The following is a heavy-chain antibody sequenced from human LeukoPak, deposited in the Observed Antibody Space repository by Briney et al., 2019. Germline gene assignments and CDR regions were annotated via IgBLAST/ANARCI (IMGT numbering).Heavy chain of an antibody. CDR1: GYTFTDYY. CDR3: ARVRFKQQLDFDY. V-gene: IGHV1-2*02. Sequence: ASVKVSCKASGYTFTDYYIHWVRQAPGQGLEWMGWINPNSGGTNYAQKFQGRVTMTRDTSISTAYMELSRLRSDDTAVYYCARVRFKQQLDFDYWGQGTLVTVSS. CDR2: INPNSGGT. D-gene: IGHD6-13*01. J-gene: IGHJ4*02.